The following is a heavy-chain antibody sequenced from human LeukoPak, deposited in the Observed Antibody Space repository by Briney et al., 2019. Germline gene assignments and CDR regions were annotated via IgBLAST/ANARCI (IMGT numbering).Heavy chain of an antibody. Sequence: ASVKVSCKAFGDTFTDYHMHWGRQAPGQGLEWMGWINPNSGDTNYAQKSQGRVTMTRDTTISTAYMELSRLRSDDTAVFYCATLMAHLDYWGQGTLVTVSS. D-gene: IGHD2-8*01. J-gene: IGHJ4*02. CDR1: GDTFTDYH. V-gene: IGHV1-2*02. CDR2: INPNSGDT. CDR3: ATLMAHLDY.